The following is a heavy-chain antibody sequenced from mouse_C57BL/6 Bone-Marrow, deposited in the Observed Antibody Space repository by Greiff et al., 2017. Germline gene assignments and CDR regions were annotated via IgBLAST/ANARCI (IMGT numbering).Heavy chain of an antibody. J-gene: IGHJ3*01. V-gene: IGHV1-81*01. CDR2: IYPRSGNT. CDR1: GYTFTSYG. Sequence: LVESGAELARPGASVKLSCKASGYTFTSYGISWVKQRTGQGLEWIGEIYPRSGNTYYNEKFKGKATLTADKSSSTAYMELRSLTSEDSAVYFCARGSSAYWGQGTLVTVSA. CDR3: ARGSSAY.